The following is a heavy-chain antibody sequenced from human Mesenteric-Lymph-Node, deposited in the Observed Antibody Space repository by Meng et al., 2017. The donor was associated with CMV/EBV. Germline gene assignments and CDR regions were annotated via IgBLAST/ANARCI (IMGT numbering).Heavy chain of an antibody. V-gene: IGHV4-59*01. Sequence: SETLSLTCTVSGGSISNYYWNWIRQPPGKGLEWIGYIYYSGSTNYNPSLKSRVTISLDPSKNQFSLKLNSVIAADTAVYYCARGEDYDFWSANSGWGYFEYWGQGALVTVSS. CDR3: ARGEDYDFWSANSGWGYFEY. CDR2: IYYSGST. D-gene: IGHD3-3*01. CDR1: GGSISNYY. J-gene: IGHJ4*02.